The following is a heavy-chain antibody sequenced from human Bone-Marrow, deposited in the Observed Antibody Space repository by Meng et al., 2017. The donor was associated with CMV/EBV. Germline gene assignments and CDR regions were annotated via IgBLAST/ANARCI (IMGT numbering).Heavy chain of an antibody. Sequence: SETLSLTCSASGGSISGSTYYWGSIRQPPGKGLEWIGSSYYSGTAYSNPSLKSRVTIPVDTSKTQFTLSLTSVTAADTARYSCSRGDSGSHIRYAFDIWGQGTMVTVSS. D-gene: IGHD1-26*01. CDR2: SYYSGTA. CDR1: GGSISGSTYY. CDR3: SRGDSGSHIRYAFDI. J-gene: IGHJ3*02. V-gene: IGHV4-39*06.